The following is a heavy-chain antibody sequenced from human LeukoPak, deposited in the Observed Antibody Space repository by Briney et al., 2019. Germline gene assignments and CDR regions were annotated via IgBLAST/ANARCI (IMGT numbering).Heavy chain of an antibody. V-gene: IGHV4-61*02. D-gene: IGHD5-12*01. Sequence: NSSQTLSLTCTVSGGSISSGSYYWSWIRQPAGKGLEWIGRIYTSGSTNYNPSLKSRVTISVDTSKNQFSLKLSSVTAADTAVYYCARDNGYSYGGTYYQNMDVWGQGTTVSASS. J-gene: IGHJ6*02. CDR1: GGSISSGSYY. CDR2: IYTSGST. CDR3: ARDNGYSYGGTYYQNMDV.